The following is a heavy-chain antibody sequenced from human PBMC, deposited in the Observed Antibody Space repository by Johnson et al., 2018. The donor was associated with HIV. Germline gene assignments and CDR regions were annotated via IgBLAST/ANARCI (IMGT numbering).Heavy chain of an antibody. CDR2: IRSDGSNE. CDR1: GFTFSSYG. V-gene: IGHV3-30*02. Sequence: QVQLVESGGGVVQPGGSLRLSCAASGFTFSSYGMHWVRQAPGKGLEWVAFIRSDGSNEYYADSVKGRFTISRDNSKNTLYLQMNSLRAEDTAVYDFAKEIHKFGEFIPDAFDSWGQGTMVTVS. J-gene: IGHJ3*02. D-gene: IGHD3-10*01. CDR3: AKEIHKFGEFIPDAFDS.